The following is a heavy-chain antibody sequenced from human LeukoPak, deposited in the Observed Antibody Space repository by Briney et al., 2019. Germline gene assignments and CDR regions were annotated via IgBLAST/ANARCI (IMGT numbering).Heavy chain of an antibody. CDR1: GGSISSYY. D-gene: IGHD3-10*01. V-gene: IGHV4-59*01. J-gene: IGHJ3*02. CDR3: ARVGHNCYDSGEDAFDI. CDR2: IYYSGST. Sequence: SETLSLTCTVSGGSISSYYCSWIRQPPGKGLEWIGYIYYSGSTNYNPSLKSRVNISVDTSKNQFSLKLSSVTAADTAVYYCARVGHNCYDSGEDAFDIWGQGTMVTVSS.